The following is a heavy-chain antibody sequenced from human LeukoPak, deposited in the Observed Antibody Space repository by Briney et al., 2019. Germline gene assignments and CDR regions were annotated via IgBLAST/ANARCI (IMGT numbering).Heavy chain of an antibody. CDR3: ARGGNVLRYFDWPHD. D-gene: IGHD3-9*01. Sequence: PSETLSLTCTVSGVSISSSSYYWGWIRQPPGKGLEWIGEINHSGSTNYNPSLKSRVTISVDTSKNQFSLKLSSVTAADTAVYYCARGGNVLRYFDWPHDWGQGTLVTVSS. CDR1: GVSISSSSYY. CDR2: INHSGST. J-gene: IGHJ4*02. V-gene: IGHV4-39*07.